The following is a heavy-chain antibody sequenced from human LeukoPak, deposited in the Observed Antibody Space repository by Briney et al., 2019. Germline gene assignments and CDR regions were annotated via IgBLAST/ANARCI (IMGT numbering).Heavy chain of an antibody. V-gene: IGHV4-59*08. D-gene: IGHD6-19*01. J-gene: IGHJ4*02. CDR2: IHYSGST. Sequence: PSETLSLTCTVSGASISPYYWSWLRQSPGKGLEWIGCIHYSGSTIYNPSLKSRVSISVDTSKNQFSLKLSSATAADTAVYYCAGPTSSGWHGDFDYWGQGTLVTVSS. CDR3: AGPTSSGWHGDFDY. CDR1: GASISPYY.